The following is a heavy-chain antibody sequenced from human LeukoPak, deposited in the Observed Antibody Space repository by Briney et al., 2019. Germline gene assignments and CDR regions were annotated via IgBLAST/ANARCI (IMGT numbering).Heavy chain of an antibody. J-gene: IGHJ4*02. D-gene: IGHD6-13*01. CDR1: GGSISIDGYH. CDR3: AKGGGDHQQLVPL. Sequence: PSETLSLTCTVSGGSISIDGYHWGWIRQPPGKGLEWIGYIYHGGNTYYNPSLKSRFTISLDRSKNQFSLRLTSVTAADTAVYYCAKGGGDHQQLVPLWGQGTLVTVSS. V-gene: IGHV4-30-2*01. CDR2: IYHGGNT.